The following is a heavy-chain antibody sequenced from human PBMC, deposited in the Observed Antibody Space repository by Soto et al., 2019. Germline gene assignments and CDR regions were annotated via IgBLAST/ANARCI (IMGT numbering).Heavy chain of an antibody. CDR3: ARDSIAVAGISTPHYYYYYGMDV. D-gene: IGHD6-19*01. J-gene: IGHJ6*02. CDR1: GGTFSSYA. Sequence: SVKVSCKASGGTFSSYAISWVRQAPGQGLEWMGGIIPIFGTANYAQKFQGRVTITADESTSTAYMELSSLRSEDTAVYYCARDSIAVAGISTPHYYYYYGMDVWGQGTTVTVSS. V-gene: IGHV1-69*13. CDR2: IIPIFGTA.